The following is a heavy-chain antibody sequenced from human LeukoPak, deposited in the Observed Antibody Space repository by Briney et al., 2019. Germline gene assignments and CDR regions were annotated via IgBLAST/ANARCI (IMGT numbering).Heavy chain of an antibody. CDR2: ISYDGSNK. CDR1: GFTFSSYA. J-gene: IGHJ4*02. CDR3: ARAPLWWYSSGWYPNEGIDY. D-gene: IGHD6-19*01. V-gene: IGHV3-30-3*01. Sequence: PGGSLRLSCAASGFTFSSYAMHWVRQAPGKGLEWVAVISYDGSNKYYADSVKGRFTISRDNSKNTLYLQMNSLRAEDTAVYYCARAPLWWYSSGWYPNEGIDYWGQGTLVTVSS.